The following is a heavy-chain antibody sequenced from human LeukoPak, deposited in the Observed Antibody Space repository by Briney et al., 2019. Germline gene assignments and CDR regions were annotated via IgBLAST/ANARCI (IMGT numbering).Heavy chain of an antibody. J-gene: IGHJ3*02. CDR1: GFTFGNFW. CDR2: IKQDGSEI. CDR3: ARDRDRQLLWFGEFLYDAFDI. V-gene: IGHV3-7*01. Sequence: GGSLRLSCAASGFTFGNFWMTWVRQAPGKGLEWVANIKQDGSEIYYVDSVKGRFTISRDNAKNSLYLQMNSLRAEDTAVYYCARDRDRQLLWFGEFLYDAFDIWGQGTMVTVSS. D-gene: IGHD3-10*01.